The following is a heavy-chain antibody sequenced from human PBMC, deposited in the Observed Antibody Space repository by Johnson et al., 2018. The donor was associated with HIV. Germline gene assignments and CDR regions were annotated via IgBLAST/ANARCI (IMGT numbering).Heavy chain of an antibody. J-gene: IGHJ3*02. CDR1: GFTFSSYV. D-gene: IGHD3-9*01. CDR3: STLYYYSLTGYYYDAFDI. CDR2: ISYDGSNK. V-gene: IGHV3-30-3*01. Sequence: QVQLVESGGGVVQPGRSLRLSCAASGFTFSSYVMHWVRQAPGKGLEWVAVISYDGSNKYYADSVKGRFTISRDNSKNTLYLQMNSLRAEDTALYYCSTLYYYSLTGYYYDAFDIWVQGTMVTVSS.